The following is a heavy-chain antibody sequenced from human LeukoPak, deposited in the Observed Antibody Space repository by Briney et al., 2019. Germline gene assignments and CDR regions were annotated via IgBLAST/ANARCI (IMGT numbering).Heavy chain of an antibody. V-gene: IGHV3-48*03. CDR3: ARDPYYGDYVV. CDR2: ISSSGSTI. J-gene: IGHJ4*02. Sequence: HPGGSLRLSCAASGFTFTSYEMNWVRQAPGKGLEWVSYISSSGSTIYYADSVKGRFTISRDNAKNSLYLQMNSLRAEDTAVYYCARDPYYGDYVVWGQGTLVTVSS. CDR1: GFTFTSYE. D-gene: IGHD4-17*01.